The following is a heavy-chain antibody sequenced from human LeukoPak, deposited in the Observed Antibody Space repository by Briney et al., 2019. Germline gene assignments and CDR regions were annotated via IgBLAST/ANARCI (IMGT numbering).Heavy chain of an antibody. J-gene: IGHJ4*02. V-gene: IGHV3-30*02. CDR1: GFTFSSYS. D-gene: IGHD4-23*01. Sequence: QTGGSLRLSCAASGFTFSSYSMNWVRQAPGKGLEWVAFIRYDGSNKYYADSVKGRFTISRDNSKNTLYLQMNSLRAEDTAVYYCAKDHGVGTVVPYYFDYWGQGTLVTVSS. CDR2: IRYDGSNK. CDR3: AKDHGVGTVVPYYFDY.